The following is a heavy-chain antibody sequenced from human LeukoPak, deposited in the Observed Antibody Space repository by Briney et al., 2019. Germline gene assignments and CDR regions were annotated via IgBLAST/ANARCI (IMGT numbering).Heavy chain of an antibody. D-gene: IGHD5-12*01. J-gene: IGHJ3*02. CDR1: GYSISSGYY. CDR3: ARGVSSGYDLEAFDI. CDR2: IYHSGST. Sequence: SETLSLTCTVSGYSISSGYYWGWIRPPPGKGLEWIGSIYHSGSTYYNPSLKSRVTISVDTSKNQFSLKLSSVTAADTAVYYCARGVSSGYDLEAFDIWGQGTMVTVSS. V-gene: IGHV4-38-2*02.